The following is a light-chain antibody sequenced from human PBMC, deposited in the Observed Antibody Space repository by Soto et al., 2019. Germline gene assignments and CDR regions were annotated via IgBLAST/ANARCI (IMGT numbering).Light chain of an antibody. CDR2: EVS. CDR3: TSYTSTALRV. V-gene: IGLV2-14*01. J-gene: IGLJ3*02. Sequence: QSALTQPASVSGSPGQSITISCTGTSSDVGGFNYVSWYQQHPGKAPKVMIYEVSNWPSGVSNRFSGSKSGNTASLTISGLQAEDEADYYCTSYTSTALRVFGGGTKLTVL. CDR1: SSDVGGFNY.